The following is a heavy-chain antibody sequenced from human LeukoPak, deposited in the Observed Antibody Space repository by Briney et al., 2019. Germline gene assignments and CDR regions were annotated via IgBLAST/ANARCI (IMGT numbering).Heavy chain of an antibody. V-gene: IGHV1-3*01. J-gene: IGHJ4*02. Sequence: ASVKVSCKASGYTFTSYAMHWVRQAPGQRLEWMGWINAGNGNTKYSQKFQGRVTITRDTSASTAYMELSSLRSEDTAVYYCARGDYYGSGSYYRGGVDYFDYWGQGTLVTVSS. D-gene: IGHD3-10*01. CDR1: GYTFTSYA. CDR3: ARGDYYGSGSYYRGGVDYFDY. CDR2: INAGNGNT.